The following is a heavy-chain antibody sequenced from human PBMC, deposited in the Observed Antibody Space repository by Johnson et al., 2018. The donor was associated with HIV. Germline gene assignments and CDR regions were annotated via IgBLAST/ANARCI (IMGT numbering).Heavy chain of an antibody. CDR3: ARVRVGAFDI. CDR2: IYSGGST. CDR1: GFTVSSDY. Sequence: VQLVESGGGLVQPGGSLRLSCAASGFTVSSDYMTWVRQAPGKGLEWVSIIYSGGSTYYTRSVMGRFTISRDNSKNMLFLQINSLRVEDTAVYYCARVRVGAFDIWGQGTMVTVSS. J-gene: IGHJ3*02. D-gene: IGHD1-26*01. V-gene: IGHV3-66*02.